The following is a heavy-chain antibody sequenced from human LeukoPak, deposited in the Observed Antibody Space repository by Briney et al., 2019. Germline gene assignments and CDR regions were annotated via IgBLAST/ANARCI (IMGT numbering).Heavy chain of an antibody. D-gene: IGHD6-19*01. CDR1: GFTFSSYA. Sequence: GGSLRLSCAASGFTFSSYAMHWVRQPPGKGLEWVAVISYDGSNKYYPDSVKGRFTISRDNFKNTLYLQMNSLRAEDTAVYYCARDRIAVAGYFDYWGQGTLVTVSS. J-gene: IGHJ4*02. CDR3: ARDRIAVAGYFDY. CDR2: ISYDGSNK. V-gene: IGHV3-30*04.